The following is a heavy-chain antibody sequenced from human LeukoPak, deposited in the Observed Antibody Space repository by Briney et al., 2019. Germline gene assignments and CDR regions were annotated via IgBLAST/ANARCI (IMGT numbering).Heavy chain of an antibody. CDR2: ISAYNGNT. CDR1: GYTFTSYG. J-gene: IGHJ5*02. CDR3: ARRNFDWFDP. Sequence: ASVKVSCKASGYTFTSYGISWVRQAPGQGLEWMGWISAYNGNTNYAQKLQGRVTITRNTSISTAYMELSSLRSEDTAVYYCARRNFDWFDPWGQGTLVTVSS. V-gene: IGHV1-18*01.